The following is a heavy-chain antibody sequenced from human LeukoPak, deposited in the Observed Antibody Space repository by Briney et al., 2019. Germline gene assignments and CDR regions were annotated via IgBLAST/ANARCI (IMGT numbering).Heavy chain of an antibody. D-gene: IGHD5-24*01. CDR3: ARHPYRDGYTVDY. CDR2: IYYSGST. J-gene: IGHJ4*02. Sequence: SETLSLTCTVSGGSISSHYWSWIWQPPGKGLEWIGYIYYSGSTNYNPSLKSRVTISVDTSKNQFSLKLSSVTAADTAVYYCARHPYRDGYTVDYWGQGTLVTVSS. CDR1: GGSISSHY. V-gene: IGHV4-59*11.